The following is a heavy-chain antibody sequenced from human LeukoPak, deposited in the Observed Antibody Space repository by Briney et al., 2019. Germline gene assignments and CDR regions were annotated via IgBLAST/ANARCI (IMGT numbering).Heavy chain of an antibody. V-gene: IGHV1-46*01. CDR3: ATWGSSSSPLPTMDV. CDR2: INPNGGST. Sequence: ASVKVSCKASGYTFTNYYMHWVRQAPGHGLEWMGIINPNGGSTNYAQKFQGRVTMTRDTSTSTAYMELSSLRSEDTAVYYCATWGSSSSPLPTMDVWGQGTTVTVSS. D-gene: IGHD6-13*01. CDR1: GYTFTNYY. J-gene: IGHJ6*02.